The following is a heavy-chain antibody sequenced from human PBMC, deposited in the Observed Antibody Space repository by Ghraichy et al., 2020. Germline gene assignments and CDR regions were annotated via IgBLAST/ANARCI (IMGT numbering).Heavy chain of an antibody. Sequence: ASVKVSCKASGYSFRTYGISWVRQAPGQGLEWLGWVSPSNGNTNYAPTIQDRVTMTTDTSTSTAYMELTSLRSDDTAMYFCARDRGTIATAGNFDWWGQGTLVTSPQ. J-gene: IGHJ4*02. CDR2: VSPSNGNT. D-gene: IGHD6-13*01. V-gene: IGHV1-18*01. CDR3: ARDRGTIATAGNFDW. CDR1: GYSFRTYG.